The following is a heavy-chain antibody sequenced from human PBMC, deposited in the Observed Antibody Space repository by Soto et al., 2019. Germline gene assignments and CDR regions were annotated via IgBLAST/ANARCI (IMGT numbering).Heavy chain of an antibody. V-gene: IGHV1-8*02. Sequence: ASVNLSCKASGYTFINYDISWVRQATGQGLEWMGWMNPGIGKTGYANKFQGRVTMTRDASTSTAHLELSSLTSEDTAVYYCARMASSRTLNWSERWGQGTMVNVSS. CDR1: GYTFINYD. CDR2: MNPGIGKT. J-gene: IGHJ5*02. CDR3: ARMASSRTLNWSER.